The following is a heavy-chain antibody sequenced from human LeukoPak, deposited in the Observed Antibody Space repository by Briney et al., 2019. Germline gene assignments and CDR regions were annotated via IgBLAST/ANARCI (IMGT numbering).Heavy chain of an antibody. CDR3: ARVFKSSSWDYYYYMDV. CDR2: INPNSGRT. J-gene: IGHJ6*03. CDR1: GYTFTGYY. D-gene: IGHD6-6*01. Sequence: ASVKVSCKASGYTFTGYYMHWVRQAPGQGLEWMGWINPNSGRTNYAQKFQGRVTMTRDTSISTAYMGLSRLRPDDTAVYYCARVFKSSSWDYYYYMDVWGKGTTVTVSS. V-gene: IGHV1-2*02.